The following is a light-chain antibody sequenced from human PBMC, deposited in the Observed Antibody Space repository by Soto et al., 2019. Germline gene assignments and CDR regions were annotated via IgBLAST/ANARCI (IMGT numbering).Light chain of an antibody. Sequence: DIHMTQSTSSLSAFVRDRVTITCRAGQTISNYVNWYQQKPGKAPKVLIHAASTLQSGVPSRFSGSGSGADFTLTISSLQPEDFATYYCQQSYTIPWMFGQGTKVKIK. CDR1: QTISNY. V-gene: IGKV1-39*01. CDR2: AAS. J-gene: IGKJ1*01. CDR3: QQSYTIPWM.